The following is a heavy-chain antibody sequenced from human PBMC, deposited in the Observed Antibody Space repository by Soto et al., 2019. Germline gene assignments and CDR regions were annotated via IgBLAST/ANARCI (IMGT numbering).Heavy chain of an antibody. CDR3: AKGGDIVATIPTYFDY. V-gene: IGHV3-30*18. CDR2: ISYDGSNK. CDR1: GFTFSSYG. Sequence: PGGSLRLSCAASGFTFSSYGMHWVRQAPGKGLEWVAVISYDGSNKYYADSVKGRFTISRDNSKNTLYLQMNSLRAEDTAVYYCAKGGDIVATIPTYFDYWGQGTLVTVSS. D-gene: IGHD5-12*01. J-gene: IGHJ4*02.